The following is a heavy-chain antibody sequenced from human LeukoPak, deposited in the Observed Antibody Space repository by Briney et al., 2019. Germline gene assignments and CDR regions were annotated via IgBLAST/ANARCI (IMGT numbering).Heavy chain of an antibody. V-gene: IGHV1-2*06. CDR1: GYTFTGYY. D-gene: IGHD3-22*01. Sequence: ASVKVSCKASGYTFTGYYMHWVRQAPGQGLEWMGRINPNSGGTNYAQKFQGRVTMTRDTYIRTAYMEMRRLRSVYTAVYYCASPVDSYYYDISGYYCDYWGQGTLVTVSS. CDR3: ASPVDSYYYDISGYYCDY. CDR2: INPNSGGT. J-gene: IGHJ4*02.